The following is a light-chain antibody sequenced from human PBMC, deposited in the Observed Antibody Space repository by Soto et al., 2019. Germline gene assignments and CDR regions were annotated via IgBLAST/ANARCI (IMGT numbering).Light chain of an antibody. V-gene: IGKV1-27*01. CDR3: QQYNSSPGT. CDR2: AAS. Sequence: DIQMTQSPSSLSASVGDRVTITCRASQSISSCLAWYQQKPGKVPKLLIYAASTLQRGVPSRFSGSGSGTEFTLTISSLQPEDFATYYCQQYNSSPGTFGQGTKVEI. CDR1: QSISSC. J-gene: IGKJ1*01.